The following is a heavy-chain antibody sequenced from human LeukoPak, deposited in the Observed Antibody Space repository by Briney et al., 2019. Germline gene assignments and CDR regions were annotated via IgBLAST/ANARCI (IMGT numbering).Heavy chain of an antibody. CDR3: ARGDITEEVPYAFDI. CDR2: IYYSGST. J-gene: IGHJ3*02. V-gene: IGHV4-59*08. D-gene: IGHD2-21*01. Sequence: SETLSLTCTVSGGSISSYYWSWIRQPPGKGLEWIGYIYYSGSTNYNPSLKSRVTISVDTSKNQFSLKLSSVTAADTAVYYCARGDITEEVPYAFDIWGQGTMVTVSS. CDR1: GGSISSYY.